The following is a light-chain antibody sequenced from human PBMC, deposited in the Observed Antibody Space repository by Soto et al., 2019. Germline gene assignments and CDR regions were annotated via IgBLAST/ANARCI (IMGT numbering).Light chain of an antibody. CDR2: EVS. CDR3: SSYTSRFTGV. CDR1: SSDIDGYNY. Sequence: QPVLTQPASVSGSPGQSITISCTGTSSDIDGYNYVSWYQQYPGKAPKLMIYEVSNRPSGVSNRFSGSKSGNTASLTISGLQAEDEADYYCSSYTSRFTGVFGGGTKLTVL. J-gene: IGLJ3*02. V-gene: IGLV2-14*01.